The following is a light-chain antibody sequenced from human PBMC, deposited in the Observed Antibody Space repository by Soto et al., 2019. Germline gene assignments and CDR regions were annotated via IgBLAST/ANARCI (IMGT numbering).Light chain of an antibody. CDR2: EVS. CDR3: SSYAGSNNWN. J-gene: IGLJ1*01. CDR1: SGDVGGYNY. V-gene: IGLV2-8*01. Sequence: QSVLTQPPSASGSPGQSVTISCTGTSGDVGGYNYVSWYQQHPGKAPKLMIYEVSKRPSGVPDRFSGSKSGNTASLTVSGLQAEDEADYYCSSYAGSNNWNFGTGTKLTVL.